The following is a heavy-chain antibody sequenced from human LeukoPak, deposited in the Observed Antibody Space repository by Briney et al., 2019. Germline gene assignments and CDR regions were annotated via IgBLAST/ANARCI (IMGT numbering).Heavy chain of an antibody. Sequence: ASVKFSCKASGYTFSNFYMNWVRQAPGQGLEWMGILNPSGGSTRYAQKFQGRVTMTRDTSTSTVYMELSSLRSEDTAVYYCARGSSSGAYYFDYWGQGAMVPVSS. J-gene: IGHJ4*02. D-gene: IGHD3-22*01. CDR2: LNPSGGST. V-gene: IGHV1-46*01. CDR3: ARGSSSGAYYFDY. CDR1: GYTFSNFY.